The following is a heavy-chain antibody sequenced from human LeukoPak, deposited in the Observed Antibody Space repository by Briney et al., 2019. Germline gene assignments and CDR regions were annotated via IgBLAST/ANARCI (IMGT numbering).Heavy chain of an antibody. D-gene: IGHD3-10*01. V-gene: IGHV4-34*01. Sequence: PSETLSLTCAVYGGSFSGYYWSWIRQPPGKGLEWIGEINHSGSTNYNPSLKSRVTISVDTSKNQFSLKLSSVTAADTAVCYCARVGSYGSGSYYKTDAFDTWGQGTMVTVSS. CDR3: ARVGSYGSGSYYKTDAFDT. CDR2: INHSGST. CDR1: GGSFSGYY. J-gene: IGHJ3*02.